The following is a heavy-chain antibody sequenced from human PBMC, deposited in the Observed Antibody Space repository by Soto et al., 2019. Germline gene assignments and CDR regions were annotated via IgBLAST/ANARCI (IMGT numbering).Heavy chain of an antibody. Sequence: GESLKISCKGSGYSFTSYWFGWVRQMPGKGLEWMGIIYPGDSDTRYSPSFQGQVTISADKSISTAYLQWSSLKASDTAMYYCARQMTTVXXXDYGMDVWGQGTTVTVSS. J-gene: IGHJ6*01. CDR3: ARQMTTVXXXDYGMDV. V-gene: IGHV5-51*01. CDR1: GYSFTSYW. D-gene: IGHD4-4*01. CDR2: IYPGDSDT.